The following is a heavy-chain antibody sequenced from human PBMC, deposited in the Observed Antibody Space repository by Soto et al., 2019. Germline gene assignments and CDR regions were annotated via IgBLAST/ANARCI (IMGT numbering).Heavy chain of an antibody. CDR2: INPNSGGT. V-gene: IGHV1-2*04. CDR3: ARVRTGTTSVGLSLGY. CDR1: GYTFTGYY. J-gene: IGHJ4*02. Sequence: QVQLVQSGAEVKKPGDSVKVSCKASGYTFTGYYMHWVRQAPGQGLEWMGWINPNSGGTNYAQKFQGWVTMTRDKSISTAYMELSRLRSADTAVYYCARVRTGTTSVGLSLGYWGQGTLVTVSS. D-gene: IGHD1-1*01.